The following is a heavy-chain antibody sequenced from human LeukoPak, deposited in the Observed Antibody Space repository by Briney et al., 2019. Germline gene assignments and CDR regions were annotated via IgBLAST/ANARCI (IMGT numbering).Heavy chain of an antibody. CDR2: IKQDGSEK. CDR3: AKTRPLDSSSWSHGDY. J-gene: IGHJ4*02. Sequence: GGSLRLSCAASGFTFSSYWMSWVRQAPGKGLEWVANIKQDGSEKYYVDSVKGRFTISRDNSKNTLYLQMNSLRAEDTAVYYCAKTRPLDSSSWSHGDYWGQGTRVTVSS. V-gene: IGHV3-7*03. CDR1: GFTFSSYW. D-gene: IGHD6-13*01.